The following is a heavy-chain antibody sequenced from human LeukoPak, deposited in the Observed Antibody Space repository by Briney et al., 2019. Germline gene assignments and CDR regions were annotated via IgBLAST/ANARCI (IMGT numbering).Heavy chain of an antibody. CDR2: ISGGRGST. D-gene: IGHD3-22*01. V-gene: IGHV3-23*01. CDR3: AKPITYYYDSSGAPFDY. CDR1: GFTFSSYA. Sequence: GGSLRLSCAASGFTFSSYAMSWVRQAPGRGLEWVSVISGGRGSTYYGDSVKGRFTISRDKNTLYLQMNSLRAEDTAIYYCAKPITYYYDSSGAPFDYWGQGTLVTVSS. J-gene: IGHJ4*02.